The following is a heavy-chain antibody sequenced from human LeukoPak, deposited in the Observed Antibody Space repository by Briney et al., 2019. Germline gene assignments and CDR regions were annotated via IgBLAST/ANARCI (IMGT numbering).Heavy chain of an antibody. CDR2: IYYSGST. V-gene: IGHV4-39*07. D-gene: IGHD6-6*01. J-gene: IGHJ4*02. CDR1: GGSISSSSYY. CDR3: TRTYSSSSIDY. Sequence: PSETLSLTCTVSGGSISSSSYYWGWIRQPPGKGLEWIGSIYYSGSTYYNPSLKSRVTMSIDTSKNQFSLKLSSVTAADTAVYYCTRTYSSSSIDYWGQGALVTVSS.